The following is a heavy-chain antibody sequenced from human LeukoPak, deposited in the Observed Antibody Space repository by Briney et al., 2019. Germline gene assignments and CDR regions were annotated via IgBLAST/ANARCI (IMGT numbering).Heavy chain of an antibody. V-gene: IGHV3-7*03. J-gene: IGHJ6*02. CDR2: VNRDGSET. CDR1: GFALSSHW. Sequence: GGSLRLTCAASGFALSSHWMTWVRQVPGRGPEWVANVNRDGSETYYLDSVKGRFTISKDNAKNSLYLQMNSLRAEDTALYHCARNNGMDVWGQGTTVIVSS. CDR3: ARNNGMDV.